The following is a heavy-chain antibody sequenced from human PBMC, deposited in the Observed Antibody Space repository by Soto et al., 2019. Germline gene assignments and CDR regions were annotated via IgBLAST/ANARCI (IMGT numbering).Heavy chain of an antibody. J-gene: IGHJ6*02. D-gene: IGHD3-10*01. CDR3: ASFPGGPRNYYFDWGLDG. CDR2: ISAYNGNT. V-gene: IGHV1-18*01. Sequence: ASVKVSCKASGYTFTSYGISWVRQVPGQGLEWMGWISAYNGNTNYAQKLQGRVTMTTDTSTSTAYMELRSLRSDDTAVYYCASFPGGPRNYYFDWGLDGWGQGTMVTVS. CDR1: GYTFTSYG.